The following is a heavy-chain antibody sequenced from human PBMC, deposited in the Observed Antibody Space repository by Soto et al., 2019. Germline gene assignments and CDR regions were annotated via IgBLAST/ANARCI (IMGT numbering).Heavy chain of an antibody. CDR3: ARVRREYDNSGPVDY. CDR2: IYYGGST. J-gene: IGHJ4*02. D-gene: IGHD3-22*01. V-gene: IGHV4-30-2*01. CDR1: DGSISSGGSS. Sequence: SVTISQNCGVADGSISSGGSSRNRIRQPPGKGLEYIGYIYYGGSTYYNPSLQSRVTMSVDRSRNQFSLKLNSVTAADTAVYYCARVRREYDNSGPVDYWGQGTLVTVSS.